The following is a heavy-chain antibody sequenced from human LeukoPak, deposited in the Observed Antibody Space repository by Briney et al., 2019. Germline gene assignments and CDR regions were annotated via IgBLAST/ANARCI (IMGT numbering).Heavy chain of an antibody. V-gene: IGHV5-51*01. Sequence: GESLKISCKGSGYSFTSYWIGWVRPMPGKGLEWMGIIYPGDSDTRYSPSFQGQVTISADKSISTAYLQWSSLKALDTAMYYCARRGYYDSSGYYPSEDAFDIWGQGTMVTVSS. CDR3: ARRGYYDSSGYYPSEDAFDI. D-gene: IGHD3-22*01. J-gene: IGHJ3*02. CDR1: GYSFTSYW. CDR2: IYPGDSDT.